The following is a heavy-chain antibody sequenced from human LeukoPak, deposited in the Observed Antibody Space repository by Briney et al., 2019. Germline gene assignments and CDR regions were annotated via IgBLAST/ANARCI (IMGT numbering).Heavy chain of an antibody. D-gene: IGHD2-15*01. J-gene: IGHJ6*03. V-gene: IGHV3-30*02. CDR3: SKDLRDCSGCSCYNYYYYMDV. Sequence: PGGSLRLSCAASGFTFSSYGMHWVRQAPGKGLEWVAFIRYDGSNKYYADSVKGRFTISRDNSKNTLYPQMNSLRAEDTAVYYCSKDLRDCSGCSCYNYYYYMDVWGKGTTVTVSS. CDR2: IRYDGSNK. CDR1: GFTFSSYG.